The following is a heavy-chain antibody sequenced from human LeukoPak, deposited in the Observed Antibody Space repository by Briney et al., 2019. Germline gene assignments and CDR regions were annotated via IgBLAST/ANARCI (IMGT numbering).Heavy chain of an antibody. J-gene: IGHJ6*02. CDR2: ISGSGGST. Sequence: PGGSLRLSCAASGFTFSSYAMSGVRQAPGKGLEGVSAISGSGGSTYYADSVKGRFTIYRDNPKNTLYLQMNSLRAEDTAVYYCAKAEPGYSSSWYNSGGMDVWGQGTTVTVSS. V-gene: IGHV3-23*01. CDR1: GFTFSSYA. CDR3: AKAEPGYSSSWYNSGGMDV. D-gene: IGHD6-13*01.